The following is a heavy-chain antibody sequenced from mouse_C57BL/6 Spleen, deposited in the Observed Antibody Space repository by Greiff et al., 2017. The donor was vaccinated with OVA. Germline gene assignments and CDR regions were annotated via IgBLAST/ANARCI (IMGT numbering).Heavy chain of an antibody. CDR1: GFTFSSYA. D-gene: IGHD3-2*02. CDR3: ARDSSGYVSYFDY. Sequence: EVKLVESGGGLVKPGGSLKLSCAASGFTFSSYAMSWVRQTPEKRLEWVATISDGGSYTYYPDNVKGRFTISRDNAKNNLYLQMSHLKSEDTAMYYCARDSSGYVSYFDYWGQGTTLTVSS. CDR2: ISDGGSYT. J-gene: IGHJ2*01. V-gene: IGHV5-4*01.